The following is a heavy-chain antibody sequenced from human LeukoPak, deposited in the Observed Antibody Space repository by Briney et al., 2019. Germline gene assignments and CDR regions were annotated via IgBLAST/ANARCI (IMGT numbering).Heavy chain of an antibody. D-gene: IGHD6-6*01. Sequence: SETLSLTCTVSGDSISNYYWSWIRQSPGKGLEWIGYIYYSGSTNYNPSLKSRVTISVDTSKNQFSLKLSSVTAADTAVYYCARGSSVLNYFDSWGQGTLVTVSS. J-gene: IGHJ4*02. CDR1: GDSISNYY. V-gene: IGHV4-59*01. CDR3: ARGSSVLNYFDS. CDR2: IYYSGST.